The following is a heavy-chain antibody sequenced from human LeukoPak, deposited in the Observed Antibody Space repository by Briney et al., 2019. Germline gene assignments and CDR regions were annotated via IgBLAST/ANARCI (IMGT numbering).Heavy chain of an antibody. J-gene: IGHJ4*02. Sequence: GGSLRLSCAASGFTFSSYAMHWVRQAPGKGLEWVAVISYDGSNKYYADSVKGRFTISRDNSKNTLYLQMNSLRAEDTAVYYCARDLYYYDSGEYYFDYWGQGTLVTVSS. V-gene: IGHV3-30-3*01. CDR3: ARDLYYYDSGEYYFDY. CDR2: ISYDGSNK. D-gene: IGHD3-22*01. CDR1: GFTFSSYA.